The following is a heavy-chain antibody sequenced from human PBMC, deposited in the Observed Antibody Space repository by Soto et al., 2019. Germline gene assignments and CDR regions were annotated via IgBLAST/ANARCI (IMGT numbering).Heavy chain of an antibody. CDR3: ARQYYNFWSGVYTGSSYFDL. CDR2: IYPSDSDT. Sequence: GESLKISCLGSGYSFSAYGLGWVRQLAGGGLEWMGIIYPSDSDTKYNPSFQGQVTFSVDTSISNAFLQWDSLKASDTATYYCARQYYNFWSGVYTGSSYFDLWGRGTLVTVSS. V-gene: IGHV5-51*01. CDR1: GYSFSAYG. J-gene: IGHJ2*01. D-gene: IGHD3-3*01.